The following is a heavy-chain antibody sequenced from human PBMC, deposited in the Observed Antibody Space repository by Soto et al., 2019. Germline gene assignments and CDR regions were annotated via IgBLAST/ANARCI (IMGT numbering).Heavy chain of an antibody. CDR1: GFTFSDYA. Sequence: GGPLRLSCAASGFTFSDYAMHWVRQAPGKGLEWVAIISFDGSNEHYADSVQGRFTISRDNSENTLYLQMNSPRADDTAVYYCARPAATVIFYSGMDVWGQGTTVTVSS. CDR3: ARPAATVIFYSGMDV. V-gene: IGHV3-30-3*01. J-gene: IGHJ6*02. CDR2: ISFDGSNE. D-gene: IGHD4-17*01.